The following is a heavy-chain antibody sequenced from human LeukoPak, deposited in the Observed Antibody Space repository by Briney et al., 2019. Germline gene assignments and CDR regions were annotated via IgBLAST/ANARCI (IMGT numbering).Heavy chain of an antibody. D-gene: IGHD6-13*01. CDR3: AAGTAARGKYYFDY. CDR1: GYSFTSYW. V-gene: IGHV5-51*01. Sequence: GESLKISCKGSGYSFTSYWIGWVRQMSGKGLEWMGIIYPGDSDTRYGPSFQGQVTISADKSISTAYLQWSSLKASDAAMYYCAAGTAARGKYYFDYWGQGTLVTVSS. J-gene: IGHJ4*02. CDR2: IYPGDSDT.